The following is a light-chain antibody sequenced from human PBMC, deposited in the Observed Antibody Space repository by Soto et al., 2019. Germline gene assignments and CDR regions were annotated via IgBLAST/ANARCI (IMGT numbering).Light chain of an antibody. Sequence: QSVLTQPASVSGSPGQSITISCSGTINDVGFYNSVSWYQQHPGKAPKVIIYEVINRPSGVSNRFSGSKSDYMASLTISGLPAEDEADYYCSSYTRSNTWVFGGGTKLTVL. CDR2: EVI. J-gene: IGLJ3*02. V-gene: IGLV2-14*01. CDR3: SSYTRSNTWV. CDR1: INDVGFYNS.